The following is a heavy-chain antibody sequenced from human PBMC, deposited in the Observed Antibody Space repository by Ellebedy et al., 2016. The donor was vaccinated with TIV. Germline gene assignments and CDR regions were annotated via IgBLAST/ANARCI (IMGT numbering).Heavy chain of an antibody. Sequence: MPSETLSLTCTVSGASTTSYSSAWIQQPPGMGLDYIGYFSYTGSTNYSPSLNSRVSISVDTSKNQFSLKLSSVTAADTAVYYCARRKVRSGPAFDYWGQGTLVTVSS. V-gene: IGHV4-59*08. CDR3: ARRKVRSGPAFDY. CDR1: GASTTSYS. CDR2: FSYTGST. D-gene: IGHD3-10*01. J-gene: IGHJ4*02.